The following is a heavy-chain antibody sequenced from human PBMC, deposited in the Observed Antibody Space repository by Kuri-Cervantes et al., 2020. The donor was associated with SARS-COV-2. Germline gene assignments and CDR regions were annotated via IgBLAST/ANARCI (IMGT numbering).Heavy chain of an antibody. Sequence: GGSLRLSCAASRFTFRNYALNWVRQAPGRGLKWVSIIDDGGVNTYYADSVKGRFTISRDNSKNTLYLQMNNLRADDTAVYYCARSQGEWDLLVPIAYWGQGTLVTVSS. V-gene: IGHV3-23*01. J-gene: IGHJ4*02. D-gene: IGHD1-26*01. CDR1: RFTFRNYA. CDR2: IDDGGVNT. CDR3: ARSQGEWDLLVPIAY.